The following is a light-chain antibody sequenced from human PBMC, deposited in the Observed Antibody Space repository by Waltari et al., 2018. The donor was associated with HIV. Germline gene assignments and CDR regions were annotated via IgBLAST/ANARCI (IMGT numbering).Light chain of an antibody. CDR3: QQYYSTGS. J-gene: IGKJ1*01. Sequence: EIVLTQSPGTLSLSPGDRATLACRASQSFISNFLAWYQQKPGQAPRLLIYGASTRANGIPDRFSGGGSGTDFSLTISSLQAEDVAVYYCQQYYSTGSFGQGTKVELK. CDR1: QSFISNF. V-gene: IGKV3-20*01. CDR2: GAS.